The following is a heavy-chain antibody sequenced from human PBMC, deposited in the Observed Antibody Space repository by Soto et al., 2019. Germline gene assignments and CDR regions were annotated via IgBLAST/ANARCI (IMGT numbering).Heavy chain of an antibody. D-gene: IGHD3-3*01. CDR1: GYTFTGYY. CDR2: INPNSGGT. CDR3: ARDGYDFWSGYYGLTGMDV. J-gene: IGHJ6*02. Sequence: VSVKVSCKASGYTFTGYYMHWVRQAPGQGLEWMGWINPNSGGTNYAQKFQGWVTMTRDTSISTAYMELSRLRSDDTAVYYCARDGYDFWSGYYGLTGMDVWGQGTTVTVS. V-gene: IGHV1-2*04.